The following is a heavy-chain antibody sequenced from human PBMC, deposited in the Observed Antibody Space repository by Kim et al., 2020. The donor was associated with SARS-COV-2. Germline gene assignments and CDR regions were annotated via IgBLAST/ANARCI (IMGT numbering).Heavy chain of an antibody. V-gene: IGHV3-23*01. CDR3: AKDIYDYSGMDV. CDR1: GFAFSACA. J-gene: IGHJ6*02. CDR2: ISHSGRDT. Sequence: GGSLRLSCATSGFAFSACAMGWVRQAPGKGLQWVSSISHSGRDTYYADSVQGRFTISRDDPRGTLDLQMNRLRTEDTAVYFCAKDIYDYSGMDVWGQGTT.